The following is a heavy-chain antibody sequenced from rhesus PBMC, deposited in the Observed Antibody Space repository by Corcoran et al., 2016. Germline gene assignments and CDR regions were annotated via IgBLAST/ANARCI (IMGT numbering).Heavy chain of an antibody. V-gene: IGHV1S9*01. Sequence: QAQLVQSGTEVKKPGASVKLPCKASGHTFTSYYINWVRQAPGQVFEWIRWINPSNGNTGYAQKFQGRVTMTRDTSTSTAYMELGSLRSEDTAVYYCTRDYFDYWGQGVLVTVSS. CDR2: INPSNGNT. J-gene: IGHJ4*01. CDR3: TRDYFDY. CDR1: GHTFTSYY.